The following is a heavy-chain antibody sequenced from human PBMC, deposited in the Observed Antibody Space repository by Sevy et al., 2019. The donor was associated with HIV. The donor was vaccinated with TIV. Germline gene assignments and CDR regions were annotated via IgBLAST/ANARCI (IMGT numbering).Heavy chain of an antibody. J-gene: IGHJ6*02. D-gene: IGHD4-4*01. Sequence: GGSLRLSCAASGVTFSSFAMSWVRQAPGKGLEWVSVISDSGTSTYYADSVKGRFTISRDNSKNTLYLQMNSLRAEDTAVYYCAKALHRVDFGMDVWGQGTTVTVSS. V-gene: IGHV3-23*01. CDR1: GVTFSSFA. CDR3: AKALHRVDFGMDV. CDR2: ISDSGTST.